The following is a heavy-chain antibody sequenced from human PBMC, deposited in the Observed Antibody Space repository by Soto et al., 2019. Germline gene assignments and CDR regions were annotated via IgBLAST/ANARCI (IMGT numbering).Heavy chain of an antibody. D-gene: IGHD6-13*01. CDR2: IWYDGSNK. CDR3: ARGIAAAVDY. Sequence: QVQLVESGGGVVQPGRSLRLSCAASGFTFSSYGMHWVRQAPGKGLEWVAVIWYDGSNKYYADSVKGRFTISRDNSKNTLYRPMNGLRAEDTAVYYCARGIAAAVDYWGQGTLVTVSS. J-gene: IGHJ4*02. V-gene: IGHV3-33*01. CDR1: GFTFSSYG.